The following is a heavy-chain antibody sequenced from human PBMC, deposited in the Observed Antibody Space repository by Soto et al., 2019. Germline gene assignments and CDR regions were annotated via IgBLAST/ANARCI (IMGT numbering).Heavy chain of an antibody. Sequence: SGPTLVNPTETLTLTCTFSAFSLSTGGVGVGWIRQPPGKALEWLALIYWDDDKRYSPSLRSRLTITKDTSKNQVVLTMTNMDPVDTATYYCIQSRCGGDCLQSYASYYYYGMDVWGQGTTVTV. J-gene: IGHJ6*02. V-gene: IGHV2-5*02. D-gene: IGHD2-21*02. CDR1: AFSLSTGGVG. CDR3: IQSRCGGDCLQSYASYYYYGMDV. CDR2: IYWDDDK.